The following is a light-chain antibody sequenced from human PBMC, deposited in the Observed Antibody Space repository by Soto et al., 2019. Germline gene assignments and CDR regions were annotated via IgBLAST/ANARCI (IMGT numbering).Light chain of an antibody. Sequence: QSALTQPASVSGSPGQSITISCTGTNSDVGAYNYVSWYQQHPGKAPKLMIYDVSNRPSGVSNRFSGSKSGNTASLTISGLRAADEADYYCSSYTSSSTRVFGGGTKLTV. CDR3: SSYTSSSTRV. CDR1: NSDVGAYNY. V-gene: IGLV2-14*01. J-gene: IGLJ2*01. CDR2: DVS.